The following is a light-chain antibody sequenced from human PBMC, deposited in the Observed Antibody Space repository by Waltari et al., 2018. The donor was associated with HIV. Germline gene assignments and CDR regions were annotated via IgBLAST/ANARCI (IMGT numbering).Light chain of an antibody. Sequence: IVFTQSPGALSLSPGERATLSCRASQSVSSSHLAWYQQRPGQAPRLLMYGTSSRATGIPDRFSGSGSGTDFTLTISRLEPEDFAVYYCQQYGSSAPVTFGGGTKVEIK. CDR1: QSVSSSH. J-gene: IGKJ4*01. CDR2: GTS. V-gene: IGKV3-20*01. CDR3: QQYGSSAPVT.